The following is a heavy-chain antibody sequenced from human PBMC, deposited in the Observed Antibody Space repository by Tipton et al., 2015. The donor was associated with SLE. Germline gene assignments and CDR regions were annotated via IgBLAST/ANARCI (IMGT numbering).Heavy chain of an antibody. D-gene: IGHD1-1*01. CDR1: LYSIGSGFY. CDR2: MHHNGST. CDR3: ATGHFDF. J-gene: IGHJ5*01. Sequence: TLSLTCTVSLYSIGSGFYWDWVRQAPGKGLEWVATMHHNGSTYYNPSPRSRVAVSMDTSRNQFSLRLKSLTATDTAVYYCATGHFDFWGQGRLVTVSS. V-gene: IGHV4-38-2*02.